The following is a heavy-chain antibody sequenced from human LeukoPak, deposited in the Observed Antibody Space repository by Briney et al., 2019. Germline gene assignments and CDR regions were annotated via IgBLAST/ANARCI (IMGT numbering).Heavy chain of an antibody. Sequence: SQTLSLTCTVSGDSISSGAYYWSWIRQLPGKGLEWIGYIYHSGSTYYNPSLKSRLTISVATSKNQFSLNLTSVTAADTAVYYCARGDGYNCDHWGQGILVTVSS. D-gene: IGHD5-24*01. CDR3: ARGDGYNCDH. V-gene: IGHV4-31*03. CDR2: IYHSGST. CDR1: GDSISSGAYY. J-gene: IGHJ5*02.